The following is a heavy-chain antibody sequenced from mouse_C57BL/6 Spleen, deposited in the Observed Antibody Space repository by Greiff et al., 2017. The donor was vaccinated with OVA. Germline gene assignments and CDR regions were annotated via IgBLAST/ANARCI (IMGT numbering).Heavy chain of an antibody. V-gene: IGHV1-81*01. J-gene: IGHJ4*01. CDR3: ARDYGSSYRAMDY. Sequence: VKLMESGAELARPGASVKLSCKASGYTFTSYGISWVKQRTGQGLEWIGEIYPRSGNTYYNEKFKGKATLTADKSSSTAYMELRSLTSEDSAVYFCARDYGSSYRAMDYWGQGTSVTVSS. CDR1: GYTFTSYG. CDR2: IYPRSGNT. D-gene: IGHD1-1*01.